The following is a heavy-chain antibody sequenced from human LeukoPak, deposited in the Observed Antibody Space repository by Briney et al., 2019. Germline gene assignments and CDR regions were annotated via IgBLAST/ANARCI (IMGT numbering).Heavy chain of an antibody. V-gene: IGHV3-7*01. CDR2: IKQDGSEK. CDR3: AELGITMIGGV. D-gene: IGHD3-10*02. Sequence: GGSLRLSCAASGFTFSSYWMSWVRQAPGKGLEWVANIKQDGSEKYYVESVKGRFTISRDNAKNSLYLQMNSLRAEDTAVYYCAELGITMIGGVWGKGTTVTISS. CDR1: GFTFSSYW. J-gene: IGHJ6*04.